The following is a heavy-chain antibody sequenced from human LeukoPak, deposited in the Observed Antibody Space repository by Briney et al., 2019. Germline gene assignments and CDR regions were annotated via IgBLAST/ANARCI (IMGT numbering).Heavy chain of an antibody. D-gene: IGHD2-2*01. Sequence: GGSLRLSCAASGFTFSSYEMNWIRQAPAKGLEWVSYISSTSGSTIYYADSVKGRFTISRDNAKNSLYLQMNSLRAEDTAVYYCARRYCSSTSCLLDYWGQGTLVTVSS. V-gene: IGHV3-48*03. J-gene: IGHJ4*02. CDR1: GFTFSSYE. CDR2: ISSTSGSTI. CDR3: ARRYCSSTSCLLDY.